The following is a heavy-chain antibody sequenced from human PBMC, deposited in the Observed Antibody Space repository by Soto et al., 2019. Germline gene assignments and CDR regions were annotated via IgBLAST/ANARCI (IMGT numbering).Heavy chain of an antibody. Sequence: ASVKVPCKASGYPFTSYGSSWVRQAPGQGLEWMGWINPYNGNTKYAQKFQGRVTMTTDTSTTTAYMELRSLSHDDTAVYYCARNLASVHDYWGQGSLVTVSS. CDR1: GYPFTSYG. CDR2: INPYNGNT. J-gene: IGHJ4*02. CDR3: ARNLASVHDY. D-gene: IGHD1-1*01. V-gene: IGHV1-18*04.